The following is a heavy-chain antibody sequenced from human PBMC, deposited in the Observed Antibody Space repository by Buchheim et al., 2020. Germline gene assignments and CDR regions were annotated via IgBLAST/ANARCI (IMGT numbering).Heavy chain of an antibody. J-gene: IGHJ4*02. D-gene: IGHD3-16*02. CDR2: IYYSGTT. V-gene: IGHV4-30-4*01. Sequence: QVQLQESGPGLVKPSQTLSLTCTVSGASISTGDYYWSWIRQPPGKGLEWIGYIYYSGTTYYNPSLKSRVTISVATSKNEFSLKRSSVTAADTAVYYCARGYNYVRGSYRYFDYWGQGTL. CDR1: GASISTGDYY. CDR3: ARGYNYVRGSYRYFDY.